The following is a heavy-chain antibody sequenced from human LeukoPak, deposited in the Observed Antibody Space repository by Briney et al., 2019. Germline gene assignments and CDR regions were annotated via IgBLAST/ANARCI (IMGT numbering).Heavy chain of an antibody. J-gene: IGHJ5*02. Sequence: SETLSLTCGVSGTSFTSYYWSWIRQTPGKGLEWIGEVNHSGYTNMNPSLKSRVTISVDTSKNQFSLMMTSVTAADTAVYYCARNLTQDFADHGRTLKTNCFDPWGQGTLVTVSS. CDR2: VNHSGYT. V-gene: IGHV4-34*01. CDR1: GTSFTSYY. D-gene: IGHD1-14*01. CDR3: ARNLTQDFADHGRTLKTNCFDP.